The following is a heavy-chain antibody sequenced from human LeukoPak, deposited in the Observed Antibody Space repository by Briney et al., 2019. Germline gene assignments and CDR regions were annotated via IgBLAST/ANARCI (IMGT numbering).Heavy chain of an antibody. J-gene: IGHJ5*02. Sequence: SETLSLTCSASGGSMINYYWSWIRQHPGKGLEWIGYIFYSSSTYSNPTFTKRVTISVDTSKTQFSLRLTSVSTADTAVYYCARYKQTTVTMTGGFDPWGQGTLVIVSS. V-gene: IGHV4-59*01. CDR3: ARYKQTTVTMTGGFDP. D-gene: IGHD4-17*01. CDR1: GGSMINYY. CDR2: IFYSSST.